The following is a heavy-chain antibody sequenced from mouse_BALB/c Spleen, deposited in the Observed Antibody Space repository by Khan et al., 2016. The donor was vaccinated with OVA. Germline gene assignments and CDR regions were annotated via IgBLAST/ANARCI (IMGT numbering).Heavy chain of an antibody. Sequence: QVQLKQSGTELARPGASVKLSCKASGYMFTDYYINWVKERTGQGLEWIGEISPGSGDIYYKEKFKGKVTLTVDKSSSTAYMQFSNLTSEDSAVYNGARRNYFGYTFAYWGQGTLVTVSA. J-gene: IGHJ3*01. CDR3: ARRNYFGYTFAY. CDR2: ISPGSGDI. D-gene: IGHD1-2*01. CDR1: GYMFTDYY. V-gene: IGHV1-76*01.